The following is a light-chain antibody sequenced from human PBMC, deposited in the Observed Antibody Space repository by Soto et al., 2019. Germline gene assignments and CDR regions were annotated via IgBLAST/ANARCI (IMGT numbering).Light chain of an antibody. CDR1: QSVSSSH. CDR2: GAS. V-gene: IGKV3-20*01. J-gene: IGKJ2*01. CDR3: QQYGDSPRYN. Sequence: EIVLTQSPGTLSSSPGERATLSCRASQSVSSSHLAWYQQKPGQAPRLLIYGASSRATGIPDRFSVSGSGTDFTLTISRLEPEDFAVYFCQQYGDSPRYNFGQGTKLEI.